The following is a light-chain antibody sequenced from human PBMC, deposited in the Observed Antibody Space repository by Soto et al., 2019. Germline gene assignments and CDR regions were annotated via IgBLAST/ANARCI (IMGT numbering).Light chain of an antibody. CDR2: GAS. J-gene: IGKJ1*01. CDR1: QSVGGD. V-gene: IGKV3-20*01. Sequence: VITQSPATLSVSPGERATLSCRASQSVGGDLAWYQQKPGQAPRLLIYGASSRAPGIPDRFSGSGSGTDFTLTISRLEPEDSAVYYCQQYGDSPVTFGQGTKVDI. CDR3: QQYGDSPVT.